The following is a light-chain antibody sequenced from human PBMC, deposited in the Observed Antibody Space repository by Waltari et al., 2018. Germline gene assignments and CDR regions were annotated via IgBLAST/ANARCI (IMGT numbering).Light chain of an antibody. CDR1: QAISTY. J-gene: IGKJ4*01. CDR3: QQSYSAPLA. CDR2: SSS. Sequence: DTLMTQSPSSLSASVGDRVPIPCRPSQAISTYVNWYQQTPGMAPKLLIFSSSTLHRGVSSRFSGSGSGTEFTLTISNLQPDDFATYYCQQSYSAPLAFGGGTKLDI. V-gene: IGKV1-39*01.